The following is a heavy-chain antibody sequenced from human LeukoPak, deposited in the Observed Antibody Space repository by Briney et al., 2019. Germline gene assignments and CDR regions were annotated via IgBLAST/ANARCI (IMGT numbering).Heavy chain of an antibody. Sequence: GGSLRLSCAASGFTFSSSGMHWVRQAPGKGLEWVAVISYDGSNRYYEDSVKGRFTISRHNSKNTLYLQMNSLRAEDTAVYYCAKSAMLTRSYCFDYLGQGTLVTVSS. D-gene: IGHD2-2*01. CDR2: ISYDGSNR. J-gene: IGHJ4*02. CDR1: GFTFSSSG. V-gene: IGHV3-30*18. CDR3: AKSAMLTRSYCFDY.